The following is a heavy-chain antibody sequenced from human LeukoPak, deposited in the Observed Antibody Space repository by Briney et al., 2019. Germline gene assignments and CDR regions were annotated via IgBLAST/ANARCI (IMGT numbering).Heavy chain of an antibody. CDR3: ARPTSPRDDLWFYP. CDR2: IYYSGST. Sequence: PSEALSLTCTVSGGSISSYDWGWIRQPPGKGLEWIGYIYYSGSTKYNPSLKSRVTISVDTSKNHFSLKLRFVTAADTAVYYCARPTSPRDDLWFYPWGQGSLVTVSS. V-gene: IGHV4-59*08. D-gene: IGHD5-24*01. J-gene: IGHJ5*02. CDR1: GGSISSYD.